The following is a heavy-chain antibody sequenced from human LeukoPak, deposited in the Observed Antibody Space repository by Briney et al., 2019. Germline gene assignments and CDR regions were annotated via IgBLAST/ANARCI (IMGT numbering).Heavy chain of an antibody. CDR3: ARGPGRIVVVPAARAYYYGMDV. CDR2: INHSGST. V-gene: IGHV4-34*01. J-gene: IGHJ6*04. CDR1: GGSFSGYY. D-gene: IGHD2-2*01. Sequence: PSETLSLTCAVYGGSFSGYYWSWIRQPPGKGLEWIGEINHSGSTNYNPSLKSRVTISVDTSKNQFSLKLSSVTAADTAVYYCARGPGRIVVVPAARAYYYGMDVWGKGTTVTVSS.